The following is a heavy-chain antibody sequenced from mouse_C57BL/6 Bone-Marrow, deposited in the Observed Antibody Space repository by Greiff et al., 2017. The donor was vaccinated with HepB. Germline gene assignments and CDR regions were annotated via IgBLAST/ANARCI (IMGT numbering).Heavy chain of an antibody. CDR1: GYSITSGYY. V-gene: IGHV3-6*01. Sequence: ESGPGLVKPSQSLSLTCSVTGYSITSGYYWNWIRQFPGNKLEWMGYISYDGSNNYNPSLKNRISITRDTSKNQFFLKLNSVTTEDTATYYCAREEYYGSSSWFAYWGQGTLVTVSA. CDR3: AREEYYGSSSWFAY. J-gene: IGHJ3*01. CDR2: ISYDGSN. D-gene: IGHD1-1*01.